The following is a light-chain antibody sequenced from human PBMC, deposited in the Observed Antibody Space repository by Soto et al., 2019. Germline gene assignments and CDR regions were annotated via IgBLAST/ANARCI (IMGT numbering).Light chain of an antibody. CDR3: QQYFNTPWT. Sequence: DIIMTQSPESLAVSLGERATINCKSSQSLLYRSKNKAYLAWYQQKPGQPPRLLIYWASTRESGVSDRFSGSGSGTDFTLTVTSMQAEDVAVYYCQQYFNTPWTFGQGTKVEIK. J-gene: IGKJ1*01. CDR1: QSLLYRSKNKAY. V-gene: IGKV4-1*01. CDR2: WAS.